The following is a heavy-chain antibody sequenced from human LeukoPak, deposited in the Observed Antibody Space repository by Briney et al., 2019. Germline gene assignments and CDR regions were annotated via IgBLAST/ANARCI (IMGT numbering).Heavy chain of an antibody. CDR3: ASLYSSSWYGSDY. J-gene: IGHJ4*02. Sequence: GGSLRLSCAASGFTFSSYGMHWVRQAPGKGLEWVAFIRYDGSNKYYADSVKGRFTISRDNSKNTLYLQMNSLRAEDTAVYYCASLYSSSWYGSDYWGQGTLVTVSS. V-gene: IGHV3-30*02. CDR1: GFTFSSYG. D-gene: IGHD6-13*01. CDR2: IRYDGSNK.